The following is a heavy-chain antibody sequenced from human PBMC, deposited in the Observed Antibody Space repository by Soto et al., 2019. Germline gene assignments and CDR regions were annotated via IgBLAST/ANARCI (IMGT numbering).Heavy chain of an antibody. CDR3: ARSGYSFAWGY. D-gene: IGHD5-18*01. CDR2: INSDGST. V-gene: IGHV3-53*01. CDR1: GFLVNSAY. Sequence: EVQLVESGGGLIPPGGSLRLSCAASGFLVNSAYMTWVRQAPGKGLEWLPMINSDGSTLYAEAVKGRFTISRDNSKNRLDLQMSSLRAEDTAMYDCARSGYSFAWGYWGRGTLVIVTS. J-gene: IGHJ4*02.